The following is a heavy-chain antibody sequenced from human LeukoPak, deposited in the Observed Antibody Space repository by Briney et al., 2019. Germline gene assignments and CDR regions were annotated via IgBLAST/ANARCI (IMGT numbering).Heavy chain of an antibody. J-gene: IGHJ3*02. D-gene: IGHD2-2*02. V-gene: IGHV3-9*01. CDR3: AKDGWAVVVPAAITSAFDI. Sequence: GRSLKLSCAASGSTFDDYAMHWVRQAPGKGLEWVSGISWNSGSIGYADSVKGRFTISRDNAKNSLYLQMNSLRAEDTALYYCAKDGWAVVVPAAITSAFDIWGQGTMVTVSS. CDR1: GSTFDDYA. CDR2: ISWNSGSI.